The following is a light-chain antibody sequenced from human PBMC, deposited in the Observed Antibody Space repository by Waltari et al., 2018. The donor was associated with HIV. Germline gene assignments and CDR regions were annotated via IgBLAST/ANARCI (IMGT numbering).Light chain of an antibody. J-gene: IGLJ1*01. CDR1: SSNVGVYKS. V-gene: IGLV2-14*03. Sequence: QSALTQPASVSGSPGQSITISCTGPSSNVGVYKSVSWYQQHPGKAPKPMIYDVSNRPSGVSNRFSGSKSGNTASRTISGLQAEDEADYYCSSYTSSSTYVFGTGTKVTVL. CDR3: SSYTSSSTYV. CDR2: DVS.